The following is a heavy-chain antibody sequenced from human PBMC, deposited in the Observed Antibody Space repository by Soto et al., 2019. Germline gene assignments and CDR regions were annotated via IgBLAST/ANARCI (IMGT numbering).Heavy chain of an antibody. CDR3: ARVGPGTTGTTYDMDV. CDR2: IDPSDSYT. V-gene: IGHV5-10-1*01. J-gene: IGHJ6*04. D-gene: IGHD1-1*01. CDR1: GYSFTSYW. Sequence: PGESLKISCKGSGYSFTSYWISWVRQMPGKGLEWMGRIDPSDSYTNYSPSFQGHVTISADKSISTAYLQWSSLKASDTAMYYCARVGPGTTGTTYDMDVRGEGTTVTVSS.